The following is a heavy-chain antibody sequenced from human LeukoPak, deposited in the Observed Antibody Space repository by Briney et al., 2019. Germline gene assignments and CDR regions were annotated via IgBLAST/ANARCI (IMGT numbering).Heavy chain of an antibody. D-gene: IGHD6-13*01. CDR3: ARERLAAAGKAQYNWFDP. V-gene: IGHV1-69*04. J-gene: IGHJ5*02. Sequence: GSSVKVSCKASGGTSSSYAISWVRQAPGQGLEWMGRIIPILGIANYAQKFQGRVTITADKSTSTTYMELSSLRSEDTAVYYCARERLAAAGKAQYNWFDPWGQGTLVTVSS. CDR1: GGTSSSYA. CDR2: IIPILGIA.